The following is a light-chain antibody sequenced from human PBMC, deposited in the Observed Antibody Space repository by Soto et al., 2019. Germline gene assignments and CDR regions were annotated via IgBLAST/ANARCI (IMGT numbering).Light chain of an antibody. CDR3: QQSYATPWT. V-gene: IGKV1-39*01. CDR1: QSIKNY. Sequence: DIQMTQSPSSLSASVGDRVTITCRASQSIKNYLNWYQQKPGRAPKLLIYAASTLQSGVPSRFSGSGSGTDFTLTISSLQVEDFATYHCQQSYATPWTFGQGTRVDI. CDR2: AAS. J-gene: IGKJ1*01.